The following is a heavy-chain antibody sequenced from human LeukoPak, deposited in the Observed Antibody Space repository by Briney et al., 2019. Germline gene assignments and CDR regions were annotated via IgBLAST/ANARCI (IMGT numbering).Heavy chain of an antibody. Sequence: PGSSLILSWASSGFSFSIYAISGVRQAARNGLDWVSSLSGSAWSTYYADPPKGRFTSSRDNPKNPLHLQMSSVRAEDTALYHCAKEGSLASNGGYFVY. D-gene: IGHD1-1*01. CDR1: GFSFSIYA. CDR2: LSGSAWST. CDR3: AKEGSLASNGGYFVY. V-gene: IGHV3-23*01. J-gene: IGHJ4*01.